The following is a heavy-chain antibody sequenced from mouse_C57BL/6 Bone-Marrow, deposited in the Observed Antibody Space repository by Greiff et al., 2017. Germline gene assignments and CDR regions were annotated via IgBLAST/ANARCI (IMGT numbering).Heavy chain of an antibody. CDR2: IDPSDSYT. V-gene: IGHV1-69*01. CDR1: GYTFTSYW. J-gene: IGHJ1*03. Sequence: QVQLQQPGAELVMPGASVKLSCKASGYTFTSYWMHWVKQRPGQGLEWIGEIDPSDSYTNYNQKFKGKSTLTVDTSSSTAYMQLSSLTSEDSAVYYGARRRYWYFDVWGTGTTVTVSS. CDR3: ARRRYWYFDV.